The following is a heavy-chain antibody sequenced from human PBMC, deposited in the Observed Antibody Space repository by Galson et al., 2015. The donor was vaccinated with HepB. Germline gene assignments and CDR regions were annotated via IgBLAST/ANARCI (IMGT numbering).Heavy chain of an antibody. CDR1: GFTFSSYW. CDR2: IKQDGSEK. V-gene: IGHV3-7*03. D-gene: IGHD1-26*01. J-gene: IGHJ4*02. Sequence: SLRLSCAASGFTFSSYWMSWVRQAPGKGLEWVANIKQDGSEKYYVDSVKGRFTISRDNAKNSLYQQMNSLRAEDTAVYYCARGRFLSWEGLFSYYFDYWGQGTLVTVSS. CDR3: ARGRFLSWEGLFSYYFDY.